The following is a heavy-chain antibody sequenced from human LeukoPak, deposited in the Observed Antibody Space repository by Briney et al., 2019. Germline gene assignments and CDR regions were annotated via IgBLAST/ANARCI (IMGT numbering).Heavy chain of an antibody. V-gene: IGHV3-30-3*01. Sequence: PGGSLTLSCAASGFTFSNYAIHWVRQAPGKGLDWVAVVSFDGSKKYYADSVKGRFTISRDNSKNTLYLQMNTLRPDDTAVYYCTRAKRGPFDYWGQGTLVTVSS. J-gene: IGHJ4*01. CDR3: TRAKRGPFDY. CDR1: GFTFSNYA. CDR2: VSFDGSKK.